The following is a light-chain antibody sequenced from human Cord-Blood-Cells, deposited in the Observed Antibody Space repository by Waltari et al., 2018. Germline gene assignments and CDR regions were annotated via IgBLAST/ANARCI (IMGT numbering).Light chain of an antibody. J-gene: IGLJ3*02. V-gene: IGLV1-47*01. Sequence: QSVLTQPPSASGTPGQRVTISCSGSSSNIGSNYVYWYQQLPGTAPKLLIYRNNQRPSGLPDRFPGSNFGTSASLAISGLRSEDEADYYCAAWDDSLSGRVFGGGTKLTVL. CDR1: SSNIGSNY. CDR2: RNN. CDR3: AAWDDSLSGRV.